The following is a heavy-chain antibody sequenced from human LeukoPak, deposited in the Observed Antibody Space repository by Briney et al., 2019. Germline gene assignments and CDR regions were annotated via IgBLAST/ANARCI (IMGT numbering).Heavy chain of an antibody. CDR2: IYYSGST. CDR1: GGSISSGGYY. J-gene: IGHJ4*02. D-gene: IGHD2-2*02. Sequence: KSSETLSLTCTVSGGSISSGGYYWSWIRQHPGKGLEWIGYIYYSGSTYYNPSLKSRVTISVDTSKNQFSLKLSSVTAADTAVYYCARFPTISTQSYCSSTSCYIWGQGTLVTVSS. CDR3: ARFPTISTQSYCSSTSCYI. V-gene: IGHV4-31*03.